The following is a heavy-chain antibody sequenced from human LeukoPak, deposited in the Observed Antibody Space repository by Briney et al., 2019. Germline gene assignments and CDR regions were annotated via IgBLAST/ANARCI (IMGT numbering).Heavy chain of an antibody. D-gene: IGHD1-26*01. J-gene: IGHJ4*02. V-gene: IGHV3-72*01. CDR2: SRNKANNYII. CDR1: GFTFSDHY. Sequence: GGSLRLSCAASGFTFSDHYMDWVRQAPGKGLEWVGRSRNKANNYIIEYAASVKGRFTISRDDSKNSLYLQMNSLKTEDTAVYYCARWDSGSGSHWGQGTLVTVS. CDR3: ARWDSGSGSH.